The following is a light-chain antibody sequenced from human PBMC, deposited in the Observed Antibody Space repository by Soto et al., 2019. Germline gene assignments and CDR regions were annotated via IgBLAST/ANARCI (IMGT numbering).Light chain of an antibody. CDR3: SSYAGGNNFVL. CDR2: EVS. J-gene: IGLJ2*01. Sequence: QSALTQPPSASGSHGQSVTISCTGTSSDVGGYNYVSWYQQHPGKAPKLMIYEVSKRPSGVPDRFSGSKSGNTASLTVSGLQADDEADYYCSSYAGGNNFVLFGGGTKLTVL. CDR1: SSDVGGYNY. V-gene: IGLV2-8*01.